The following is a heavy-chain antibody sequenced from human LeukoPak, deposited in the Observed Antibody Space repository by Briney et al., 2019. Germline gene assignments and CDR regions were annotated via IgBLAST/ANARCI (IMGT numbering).Heavy chain of an antibody. CDR1: GGSISSGSYY. Sequence: SQTLSLTCTVSGGSISSGSYYWSWIRQPAGKGLEWIGRIYTSGSTNYNPSLKSRVTISVDTSKNQFSLKLSSVTAADTAVYYCARDFSYRGSGTYYTGGNWFDPWGQGTLVTVSS. J-gene: IGHJ5*02. CDR2: IYTSGST. CDR3: ARDFSYRGSGTYYTGGNWFDP. D-gene: IGHD3-10*01. V-gene: IGHV4-61*02.